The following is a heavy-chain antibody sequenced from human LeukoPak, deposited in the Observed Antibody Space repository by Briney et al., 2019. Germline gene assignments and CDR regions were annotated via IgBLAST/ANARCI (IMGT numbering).Heavy chain of an antibody. V-gene: IGHV7-4-1*02. Sequence: GASVKVSCKASGYTFTNYAMNWVQQAPGRGLEWMGWINTYTGNPTYAQGFTGRFVFSLDTSVSTAYLQISSLKAEDTAVYYCARDYYYYMDVWGKGTTVTVSS. CDR3: ARDYYYYMDV. CDR1: GYTFTNYA. J-gene: IGHJ6*03. CDR2: INTYTGNP.